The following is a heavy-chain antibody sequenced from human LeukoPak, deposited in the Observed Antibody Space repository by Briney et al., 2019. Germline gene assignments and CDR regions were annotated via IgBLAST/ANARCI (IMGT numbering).Heavy chain of an antibody. CDR3: ARRIWYHDILTAYNI. CDR1: GGSFSGYY. Sequence: PSETLSLTCPVYGGSFSGYYWSWIRPPPGKGLEWIGEINYSGSTNYNPSLKSRGTISVDTSMNQFSLSLGSVTAADTAVYCCARRIWYHDILTAYNIWGQGTPVTVSS. D-gene: IGHD3-9*01. J-gene: IGHJ4*02. CDR2: INYSGST. V-gene: IGHV4-34*01.